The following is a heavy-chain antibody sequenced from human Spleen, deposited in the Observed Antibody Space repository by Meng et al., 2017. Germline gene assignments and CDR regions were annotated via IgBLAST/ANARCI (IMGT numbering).Heavy chain of an antibody. CDR3: ARDLGCTSTTCRNNWFDP. CDR1: GFIISGAY. Sequence: GGSLRLSCAASGFIISGAYMSWVRQAPGKGLEWVSVIYSGGNTYYAGSVKGRFTISRDNSKNTMYLQMHSLRVEDTAIYYCARDLGCTSTTCRNNWFDPWGQGTLVTVSS. V-gene: IGHV3-66*02. CDR2: IYSGGNT. J-gene: IGHJ5*02. D-gene: IGHD2-2*01.